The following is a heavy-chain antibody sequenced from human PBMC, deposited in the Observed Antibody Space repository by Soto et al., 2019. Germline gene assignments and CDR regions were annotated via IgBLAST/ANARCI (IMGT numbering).Heavy chain of an antibody. CDR1: GYTFTNYA. J-gene: IGHJ4*02. Sequence: ASVKVSCKASGYTFTNYAMHWVRQAPGQRLEWMGWINAGNGSTYYADSVKGRFTISRDNSKNTLYLQMSSLRAEDTAVYYCARPGGLSGYQFDYWGQGTLVTVSS. CDR2: INAGNGST. V-gene: IGHV1-3*01. D-gene: IGHD3-22*01. CDR3: ARPGGLSGYQFDY.